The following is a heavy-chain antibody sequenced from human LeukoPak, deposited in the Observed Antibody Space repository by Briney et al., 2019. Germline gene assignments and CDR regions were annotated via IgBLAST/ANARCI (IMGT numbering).Heavy chain of an antibody. J-gene: IGHJ4*02. CDR2: IYYSGST. CDR3: AKDLFDYVWGSYRPTPFDS. D-gene: IGHD3-16*02. Sequence: SETLSLTCIVSGGSISSYYWSWIRQPPGKGLEWIGYIYYSGSTNYNPSLKSRVTISVDTSKNQFSLKLSSVTAADTAVYYCAKDLFDYVWGSYRPTPFDSWGQGTLVTVSS. CDR1: GGSISSYY. V-gene: IGHV4-59*01.